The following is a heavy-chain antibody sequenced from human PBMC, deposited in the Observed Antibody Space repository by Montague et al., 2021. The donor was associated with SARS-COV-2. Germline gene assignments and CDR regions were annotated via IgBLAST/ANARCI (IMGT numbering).Heavy chain of an antibody. J-gene: IGHJ5*02. CDR3: ARDDPYCTNGVCYTGNWFDP. D-gene: IGHD2-8*01. V-gene: IGHV6-1*01. Sequence: CAISGDSVSSNSAAWNWIRQSPSRGLEWLGRTYYRSKWYNDYAVSVKSRITINPDTSKNQFSLQLNSVTPEDTAVYYCARDDPYCTNGVCYTGNWFDPWAREARSPSPQ. CDR1: GDSVSSNSAA. CDR2: TYYRSKWYN.